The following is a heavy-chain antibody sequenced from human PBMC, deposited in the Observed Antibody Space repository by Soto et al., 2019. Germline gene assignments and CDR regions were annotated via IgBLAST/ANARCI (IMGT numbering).Heavy chain of an antibody. CDR1: GGSISSGDYY. CDR2: IYYSGNT. J-gene: IGHJ5*02. D-gene: IGHD2-2*01. Sequence: QVQLQESGPGLVKPSQTLSLTCTVSGGSISSGDYYWSWIRQPPGKGLEWIGYIYYSGNTYYSPPLKSRGTISVDTSNNQFSLKLSSVTAADPAVYYCARERPDGTRLDPWGQGTLVTVSS. CDR3: ARERPDGTRLDP. V-gene: IGHV4-30-4*01.